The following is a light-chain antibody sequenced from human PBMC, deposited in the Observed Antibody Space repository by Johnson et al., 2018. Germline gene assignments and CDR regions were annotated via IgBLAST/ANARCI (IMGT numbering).Light chain of an antibody. V-gene: IGLV1-51*02. CDR1: SSNIVNNY. CDR3: GTWDSSLSAGNV. CDR2: ENN. J-gene: IGLJ1*01. Sequence: QSVLTQPPSVSAAPGQKVTISCSGSSSNIVNNYVSWYQQLPGTAPKLLIYENNKRPSGIPDLFSGSKSGTSATLGITGLQTGDEADYYCGTWDSSLSAGNVFGTGTKFTVL.